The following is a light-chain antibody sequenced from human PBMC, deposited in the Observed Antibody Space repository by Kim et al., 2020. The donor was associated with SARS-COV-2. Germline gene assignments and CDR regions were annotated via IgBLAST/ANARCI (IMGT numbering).Light chain of an antibody. Sequence: DIQMTQSPSSLSASVGDRVTITCRASQRISTYLNWYQHKPGKAPKRLIYVASTLRSGVPSRFSGSGSGTAFTLTISSLQPEDFATYYSHQGDTAPYTFGHGTKLEI. J-gene: IGKJ2*01. CDR1: QRISTY. CDR3: HQGDTAPYT. V-gene: IGKV1-39*01. CDR2: VAS.